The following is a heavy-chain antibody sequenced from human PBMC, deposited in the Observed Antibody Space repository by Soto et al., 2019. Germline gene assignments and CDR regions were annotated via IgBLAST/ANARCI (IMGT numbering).Heavy chain of an antibody. CDR3: ARISEGIVGY. J-gene: IGHJ4*02. CDR1: GGSFSGYY. V-gene: IGHV4-34*01. D-gene: IGHD1-26*01. Sequence: SETLSLTCAVYGGSFSGYYWSWIRQPPGKGLEWIGEINHSGSTNYNPSLKSRVTISVDTSKNQFSLKLSSVTAADTAVYYCARISEGIVGYWGQGTLVTVSS. CDR2: INHSGST.